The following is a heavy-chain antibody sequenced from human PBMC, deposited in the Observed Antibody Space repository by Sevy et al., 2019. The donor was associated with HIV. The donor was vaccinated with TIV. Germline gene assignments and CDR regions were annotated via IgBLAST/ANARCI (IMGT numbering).Heavy chain of an antibody. Sequence: SETLSLTCAVHDGSFSGYYWNWIRQLPGKGLEWIGEINESGITYYIPSLKSRVTISVDTSKKQFSLKLNSVTAVDSAVYFCARSPPDVVVPCAPSWFDPWGQGTLVTVSS. V-gene: IGHV4-34*01. J-gene: IGHJ5*02. CDR3: ARSPPDVVVPCAPSWFDP. CDR2: INESGIT. CDR1: DGSFSGYY. D-gene: IGHD2-2*01.